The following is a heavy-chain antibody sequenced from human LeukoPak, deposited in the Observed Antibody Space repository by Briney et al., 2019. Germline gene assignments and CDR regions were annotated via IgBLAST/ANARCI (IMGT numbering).Heavy chain of an antibody. V-gene: IGHV5-51*01. J-gene: IGHJ6*02. CDR3: ARFDCSSTSCYKSYNYGMDV. CDR1: GYSFSSYR. CDR2: IYPADSDT. Sequence: GESLKISCKGSGYSFSSYRIGWVRQMPGKGLEWMGIIYPADSDTTYSPSFQGQVTISADKSISTAYLQWSSLKASDTAMYYCARFDCSSTSCYKSYNYGMDVWGQGTTVTVSS. D-gene: IGHD2-2*02.